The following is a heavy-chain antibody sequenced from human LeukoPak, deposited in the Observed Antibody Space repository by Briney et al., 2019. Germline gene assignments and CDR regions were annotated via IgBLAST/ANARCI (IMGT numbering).Heavy chain of an antibody. CDR3: VKVGLIAPRPPYYFDY. V-gene: IGHV3-23*01. J-gene: IGHJ4*02. CDR2: ISGSVGTT. CDR1: GFTFSDYA. D-gene: IGHD6-6*01. Sequence: GGSLTLSWPTDGFTFSDYAMNWVRQAPGKGLEWDSSISGSVGTTYYADSVSGRFPISRDHSRSTVYLQMNSLRGEDTAVYYCVKVGLIAPRPPYYFDYWGPGTLVTVSS.